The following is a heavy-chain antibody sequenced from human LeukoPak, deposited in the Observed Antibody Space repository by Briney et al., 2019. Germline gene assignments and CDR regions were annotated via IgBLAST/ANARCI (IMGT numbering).Heavy chain of an antibody. J-gene: IGHJ4*02. Sequence: ASVKVSCKASGYSFTDYNINWVRQATGQGLEWMGWMNPNSGHTGYAQKFQGRVTMTRNTSISTAYLELSSLRSEDTAVYYCARGRRGAAAGTGGGYYFDYWGQGTLVTVSS. V-gene: IGHV1-8*02. CDR1: GYSFTDYN. CDR3: ARGRRGAAAGTGGGYYFDY. D-gene: IGHD6-13*01. CDR2: MNPNSGHT.